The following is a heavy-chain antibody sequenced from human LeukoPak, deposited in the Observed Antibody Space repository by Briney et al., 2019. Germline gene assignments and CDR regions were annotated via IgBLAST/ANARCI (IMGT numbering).Heavy chain of an antibody. V-gene: IGHV4-30-2*01. J-gene: IGHJ4*02. D-gene: IGHD6-13*01. CDR2: INHSGST. CDR1: GGSISSGGYY. CDR3: ARRGRRYSSRSWDFDY. Sequence: PSETLSLTCTVSGGSISSGGYYWSWIRQPPGKGLEWIGYINHSGSTNYNPSLKSRVTISVDTSKNQFSLKLSSVTAADTAVYYCARRGRRYSSRSWDFDYWGQGTLVTVSS.